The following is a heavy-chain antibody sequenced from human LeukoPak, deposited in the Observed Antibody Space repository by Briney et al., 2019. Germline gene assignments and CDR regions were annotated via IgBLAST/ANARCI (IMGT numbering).Heavy chain of an antibody. CDR1: GGTFSSYA. J-gene: IGHJ4*02. CDR2: IIPIFGTA. CDR3: ARGGGLAVCGGDCAKFDY. V-gene: IGHV1-69*06. Sequence: VASVKVSCKASGGTFSSYAISWVRQAPGQGLEWMGGIIPIFGTANYAQKFQGRVTITADKSTSTAYMELSSLRSEDTAVYYCARGGGLAVCGGDCAKFDYWGQGTLVTVSS. D-gene: IGHD2-21*02.